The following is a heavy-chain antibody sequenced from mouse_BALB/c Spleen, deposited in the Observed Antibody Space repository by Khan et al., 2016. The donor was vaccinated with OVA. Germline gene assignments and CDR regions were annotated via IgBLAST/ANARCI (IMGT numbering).Heavy chain of an antibody. D-gene: IGHD2-12*01. CDR3: PRKNHDGYAVNY. CDR1: GYSITSNYA. J-gene: IGHJ4*01. V-gene: IGHV3-2*02. Sequence: EVQLVESGPGLVKPSQSLSLTCTVTGYSITSNYAWNWIRQFPGNKLEWMGYISYSGSTSYNPSLKSRISITRDTSKNQFFLQLNSVTTEATATYYCPRKNHDGYAVNYWGKGTSVTVSS. CDR2: ISYSGST.